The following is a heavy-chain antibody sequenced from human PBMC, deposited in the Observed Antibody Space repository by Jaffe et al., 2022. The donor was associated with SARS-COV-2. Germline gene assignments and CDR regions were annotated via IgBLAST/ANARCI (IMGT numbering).Heavy chain of an antibody. CDR3: AKDLGGSGSYYTDPSFDY. CDR2: ISGSGGST. J-gene: IGHJ4*02. Sequence: EVQLLESGGGLVQPGGSLRLSCAASGFTFSSYAMSWVRQAPGKGLEWVSAISGSGGSTYYADSVKGRFTISRDNSKNTLYLQMNSLRAEDTAVYYCAKDLGGSGSYYTDPSFDYWGQGTLVTVSS. V-gene: IGHV3-23*01. D-gene: IGHD3-10*01. CDR1: GFTFSSYA.